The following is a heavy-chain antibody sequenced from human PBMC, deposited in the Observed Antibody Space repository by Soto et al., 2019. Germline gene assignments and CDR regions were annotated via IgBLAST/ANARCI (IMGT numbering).Heavy chain of an antibody. V-gene: IGHV4-31*03. CDR1: GGSISSGGYY. CDR3: ARDYRDSSSSHVAFDI. J-gene: IGHJ3*02. CDR2: IYYSGST. Sequence: SETLSLTCTVSGGSISSGGYYWSWIRQHPGKGLEWIGYIYYSGSTYYNPSLKSRVTISVDTSKNQFSLKLSSVTAADTAVYYCARDYRDSSSSHVAFDIWGQGTMVTVSS. D-gene: IGHD6-13*01.